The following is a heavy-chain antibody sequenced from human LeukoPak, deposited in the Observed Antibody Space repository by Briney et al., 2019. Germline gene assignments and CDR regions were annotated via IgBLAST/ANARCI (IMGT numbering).Heavy chain of an antibody. Sequence: ASVKVSCKASGYTFTSYGISWVRQAPGQGLEWMGWINAYNGNTNYAQKLQGRVTMTTDTSTSTAYMELRSLRSDDTAVYYCARVDIVVVPAAKGPYYYYGMDVWGQGTTVTVSS. CDR2: INAYNGNT. J-gene: IGHJ6*02. CDR1: GYTFTSYG. D-gene: IGHD2-2*03. CDR3: ARVDIVVVPAAKGPYYYYGMDV. V-gene: IGHV1-18*01.